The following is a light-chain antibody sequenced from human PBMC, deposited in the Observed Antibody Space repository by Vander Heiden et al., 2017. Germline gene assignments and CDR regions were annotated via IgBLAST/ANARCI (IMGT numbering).Light chain of an antibody. Sequence: VTISCSGSSPNIGSNTVNWYQQVPGTAPKLIIDSNNQRPSGVPDRFSGSKSGTSASRASSGLQSEDEADYYCAAWDDSLNGLWVVGGGTKLTGL. CDR2: SNN. CDR3: AAWDDSLNGLWV. CDR1: SPNIGSNT. J-gene: IGLJ3*02. V-gene: IGLV1-44*01.